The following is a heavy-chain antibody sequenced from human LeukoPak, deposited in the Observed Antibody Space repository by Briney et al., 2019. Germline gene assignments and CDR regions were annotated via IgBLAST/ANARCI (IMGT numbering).Heavy chain of an antibody. CDR3: ARGLEPDGAYYYYGMDV. D-gene: IGHD1-1*01. CDR1: GGSISNYY. V-gene: IGHV4-59*08. J-gene: IGHJ6*02. Sequence: SETLSLTCTVSGGSISNYYWNWIRQSPGRELEWIGYIYNSGSTNYNPSLKSRVTISVDTSKNQFSLKLKSVTAADTAVYYCARGLEPDGAYYYYGMDVWGQGTTVTVSS. CDR2: IYNSGST.